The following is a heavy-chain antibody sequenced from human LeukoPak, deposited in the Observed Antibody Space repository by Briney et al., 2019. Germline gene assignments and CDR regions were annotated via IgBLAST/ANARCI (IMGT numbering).Heavy chain of an antibody. V-gene: IGHV1-46*01. CDR1: GYTFTNYY. D-gene: IGHD2-15*01. CDR3: TREWVAVARDY. CDR2: MNPSGGST. J-gene: IGHJ4*02. Sequence: GGSVKVSCQASGYTFTNYYMNWVRQAPGKGLEWMGIMNPSGGSTCYAQKFQGRVTMTRDKSKSTIYMELSSLRSEDTAVYYGTREWVAVARDYWGQGTLVTVSP.